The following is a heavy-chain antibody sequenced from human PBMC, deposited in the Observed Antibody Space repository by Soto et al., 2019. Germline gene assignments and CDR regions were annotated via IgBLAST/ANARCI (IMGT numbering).Heavy chain of an antibody. CDR3: ARRYGASFDY. CDR1: GCSISSYY. V-gene: IGHV4-59*01. Sequence: SETLCLTCTVSGCSISSYYWSWIRQPPGKGLEWIGYIYYSGNTNYNPSLKSRVTISVDTSKNQFSLKLSSVTAADTAVYYCARRYGASFDYWGQGTLVTVSS. D-gene: IGHD4-17*01. CDR2: IYYSGNT. J-gene: IGHJ4*02.